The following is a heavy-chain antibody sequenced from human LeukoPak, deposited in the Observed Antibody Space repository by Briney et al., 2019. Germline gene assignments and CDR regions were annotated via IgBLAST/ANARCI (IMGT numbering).Heavy chain of an antibody. V-gene: IGHV3-43*02. D-gene: IGHD3-22*01. J-gene: IGHJ4*02. Sequence: TGGSLRLSCAASGFTFDDYAMHWVRQAPGKGLEWVSLISGDGGSTYYADSMKGRFTISRDNSKNSLYLQMNSLRTEDTALYYCAKGPGGNYYDRALGYWGQGTLVTVSS. CDR2: ISGDGGST. CDR3: AKGPGGNYYDRALGY. CDR1: GFTFDDYA.